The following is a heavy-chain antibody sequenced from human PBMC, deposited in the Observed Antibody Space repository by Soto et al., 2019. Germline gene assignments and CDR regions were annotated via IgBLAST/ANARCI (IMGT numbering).Heavy chain of an antibody. Sequence: GGSVRLSXAASGFPFTNYWMNWVRQTPGKGLMWVSRISPDGSDVGYADSVEGRFTVSRDNAKNTLYLQMHSLRAEDTAMYYCACWGHIVPVAPSDFDRWGQGTLVTVSS. CDR3: ACWGHIVPVAPSDFDR. CDR2: ISPDGSDV. D-gene: IGHD2-8*02. CDR1: GFPFTNYW. J-gene: IGHJ4*02. V-gene: IGHV3-74*01.